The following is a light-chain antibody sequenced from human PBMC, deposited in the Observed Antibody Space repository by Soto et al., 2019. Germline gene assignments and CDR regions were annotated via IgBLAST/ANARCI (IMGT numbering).Light chain of an antibody. CDR3: QSYDTSDLV. Sequence: NFMLTQPRSVSESPGKTVTISCTRDSGSFAGNSVQWYQQRPGSAPTTVIYEDDQRPSGVPNRFSGSIDSSSRSASLTISGLQAEDEADYYFQSYDTSDLVFGGGTKLTVL. J-gene: IGLJ2*01. CDR1: SGSFAGNS. CDR2: EDD. V-gene: IGLV6-57*04.